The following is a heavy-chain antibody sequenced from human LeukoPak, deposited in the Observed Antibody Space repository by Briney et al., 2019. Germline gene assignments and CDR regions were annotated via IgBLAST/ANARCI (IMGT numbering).Heavy chain of an antibody. J-gene: IGHJ4*02. V-gene: IGHV3-53*01. D-gene: IGHD6-25*01. CDR3: AKDAANRLGFDY. Sequence: PGGSLRLSCAASGFTVSSNYMSWVRQAPGKGLEWVSVIYSGGSTYYADSVKGRFTISRDNSKNTLYLQMNSLRAEDTAVYYCAKDAANRLGFDYWGQGTLVTVSS. CDR1: GFTVSSNY. CDR2: IYSGGST.